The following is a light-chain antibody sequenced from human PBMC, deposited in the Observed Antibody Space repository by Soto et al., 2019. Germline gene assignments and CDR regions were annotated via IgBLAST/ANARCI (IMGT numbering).Light chain of an antibody. CDR2: AAS. V-gene: IGKV3-11*01. CDR1: QSVSSRY. CDR3: QQRNNWPPGIT. J-gene: IGKJ5*01. Sequence: EIVLTQSPGTLSLSPGERATLSCGASQSVSSRYLAWYQQKPGQAPRLLIYAASNRATGIPARFSGSGSGTDFTLTISSLEPEDFAVYYCQQRNNWPPGITFGQGTRLENK.